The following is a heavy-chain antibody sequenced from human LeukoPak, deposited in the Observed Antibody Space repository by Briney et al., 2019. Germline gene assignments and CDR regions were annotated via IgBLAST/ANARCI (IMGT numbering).Heavy chain of an antibody. CDR3: TRGYSGYGNLDC. CDR1: GFTSNYW. CDR2: ISGDGSTT. Sequence: GGSLRLSCAAIGFTSNYWMHWVRQAPGKGLVWVSRISGDGSTTFYADSVKGRFTICRDNYKNTLYLQMNSLRAEDTAVYYCTRGYSGYGNLDCWGQGTLVTVSS. J-gene: IGHJ4*02. V-gene: IGHV3-74*01. D-gene: IGHD5-12*01.